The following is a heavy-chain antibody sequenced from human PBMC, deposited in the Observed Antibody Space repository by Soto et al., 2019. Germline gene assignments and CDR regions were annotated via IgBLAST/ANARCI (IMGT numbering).Heavy chain of an antibody. D-gene: IGHD3-3*01. J-gene: IGHJ4*02. V-gene: IGHV4-59*08. CDR2: IYYSGST. CDR1: GGSISSYY. CDR3: ARGHYDFWSGYYTCFDY. Sequence: SETLSLTCTVSGGSISSYYWSWIRQPPGKGLEWIGYIYYSGSTNYNPSLKSRVTISVDTSKNQFSLKLSSVTAADTAVYYCARGHYDFWSGYYTCFDYWGQGTLVTVSS.